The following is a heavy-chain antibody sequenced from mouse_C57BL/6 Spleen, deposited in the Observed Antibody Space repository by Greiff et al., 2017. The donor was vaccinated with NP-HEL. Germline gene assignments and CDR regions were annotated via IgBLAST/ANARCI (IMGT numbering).Heavy chain of an antibody. D-gene: IGHD3-1*01. CDR2: ISYSGST. CDR3: ARAASGTDYAMDY. J-gene: IGHJ4*01. V-gene: IGHV3-1*01. CDR1: GYSITSGYD. Sequence: EVKVEESGPGMVKPSQSLSLTCTVTGYSITSGYDWHWIRHFPGNKLEWMGYISYSGSTNYNPSLKSRISITHDTSKNHFFLKLNSVTTEDTATYYCARAASGTDYAMDYWGQGTSVTVSS.